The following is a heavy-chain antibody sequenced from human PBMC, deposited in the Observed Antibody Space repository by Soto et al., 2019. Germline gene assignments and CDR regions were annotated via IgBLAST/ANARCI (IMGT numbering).Heavy chain of an antibody. D-gene: IGHD1-26*01. V-gene: IGHV3-30-3*01. Sequence: QVQLVESGGGVVQPGRSLRLSCAASGFTFSSYAMHWVRQAPGQGLEWVAVVSYEGNKKYYADSVMGRFTISRDNSKNTLYQQMILLKAEDTAVYFCGREFREWELPPPSGQGTLVTVSS. CDR1: GFTFSSYA. CDR2: VSYEGNKK. J-gene: IGHJ5*02. CDR3: GREFREWELPPP.